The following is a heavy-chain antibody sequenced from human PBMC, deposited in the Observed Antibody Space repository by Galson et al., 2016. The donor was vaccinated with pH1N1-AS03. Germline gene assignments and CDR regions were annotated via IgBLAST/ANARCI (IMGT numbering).Heavy chain of an antibody. CDR2: IRNSGSNI. CDR3: ARGNYYDVDLREYYFDY. V-gene: IGHV3-21*01. D-gene: IGHD3-22*01. Sequence: SLRLSCAASGFTFSSYSMTWVRQAPGKGLEWVAFIRNSGSNISYGDSVKGRFTVSRDNAKNSLYLQMNSLRAEDTAVYYCARGNYYDVDLREYYFDYWGQGTLVTVSS. J-gene: IGHJ4*02. CDR1: GFTFSSYS.